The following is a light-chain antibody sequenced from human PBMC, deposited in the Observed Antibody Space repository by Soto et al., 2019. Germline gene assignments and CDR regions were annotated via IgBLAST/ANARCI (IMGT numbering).Light chain of an antibody. CDR1: SSDVGSYNL. CDR3: SSYAPSDVV. Sequence: QSVLTQPASVSGSPGQSITISCTGTSSDVGSYNLVSWYQQHPGKAPKLMIYEGSKRPSGVSNRFSGSKSGNTASLTVSGLQAADEAYYFCSSYAPSDVVFGGGTKVTV. V-gene: IGLV2-14*02. CDR2: EGS. J-gene: IGLJ2*01.